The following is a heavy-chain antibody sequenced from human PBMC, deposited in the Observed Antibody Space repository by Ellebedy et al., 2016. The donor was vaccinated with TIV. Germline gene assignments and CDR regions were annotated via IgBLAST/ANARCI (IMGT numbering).Heavy chain of an antibody. V-gene: IGHV4-34*01. CDR1: GGSFSGYY. J-gene: IGHJ6*03. CDR2: INHSGST. Sequence: SETLSLTXAVYGGSFSGYYWSWIRQPPGKGLEWIGEINHSGSTNYNPSLKSRVTISVDTSKNQFSLKLSSVTAADTAVYYCARGWLRSDYYYYMDVWGKGTTVSVSS. CDR3: ARGWLRSDYYYYMDV. D-gene: IGHD5-12*01.